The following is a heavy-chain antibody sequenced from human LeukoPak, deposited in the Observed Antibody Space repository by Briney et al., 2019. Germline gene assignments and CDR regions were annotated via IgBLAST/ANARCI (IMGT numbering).Heavy chain of an antibody. J-gene: IGHJ5*02. V-gene: IGHV4-4*02. CDR1: GGSINNSNW. Sequence: SGTLSLNCSVSGGSINNSNWWSWIRQSPRKGLEWIGEVFHTGSTNYNPSLKSRVTLSVDKSKNRFSLRLTSMTAADSAVYFCARTLRSSGFYTWGQGTLVTVSS. CDR3: ARTLRSSGFYT. D-gene: IGHD3-10*01. CDR2: VFHTGST.